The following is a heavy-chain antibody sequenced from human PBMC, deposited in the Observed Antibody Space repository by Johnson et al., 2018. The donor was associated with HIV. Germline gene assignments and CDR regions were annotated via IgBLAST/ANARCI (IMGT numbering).Heavy chain of an antibody. CDR1: GFTVSSNY. D-gene: IGHD3-3*01. J-gene: IGHJ3*02. CDR2: IYSGGST. CDR3: TRGPILEWLSGDGFDM. V-gene: IGHV3-66*01. Sequence: VQLVESGGGLVQPGGSLRLSCAASGFTVSSNYMSWVRQGPGKGLEWVSVIYSGGSTYYADSVKGRFTISRDNSKNTLYLQMNSLRAEDTAVYYCTRGPILEWLSGDGFDMWGQGTKVTV.